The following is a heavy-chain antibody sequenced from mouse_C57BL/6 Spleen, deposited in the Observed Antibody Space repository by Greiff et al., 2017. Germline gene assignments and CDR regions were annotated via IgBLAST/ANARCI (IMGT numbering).Heavy chain of an antibody. CDR3: VTTVVEGLYFDV. D-gene: IGHD1-1*01. V-gene: IGHV1-82*01. J-gene: IGHJ1*03. CDR2: IYPGDGDT. Sequence: QVQLQQSGPELVKPGASVKISCKASGYAFSSSWMNWVKQRPGKGLEWIGRIYPGDGDTNYNGKFKGKATLTADKSSSTAYMQLSSLTSEDSAVYCCVTTVVEGLYFDVWGTGTTVTVSS. CDR1: GYAFSSSW.